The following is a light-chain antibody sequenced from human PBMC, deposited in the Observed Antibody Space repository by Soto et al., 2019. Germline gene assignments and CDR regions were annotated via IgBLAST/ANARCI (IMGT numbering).Light chain of an antibody. CDR3: QQRSVWPIT. Sequence: EIVLTQSPGTLSLSPGATATLSCRASHSVSRTYLAWYQQKPGQAPRLLMYGASDRATGTPGRFSGSGSGTDFTLTISGLEPEDFAVYYCQQRSVWPITFGQGTRLEI. CDR1: HSVSRTY. J-gene: IGKJ5*01. CDR2: GAS. V-gene: IGKV3-11*01.